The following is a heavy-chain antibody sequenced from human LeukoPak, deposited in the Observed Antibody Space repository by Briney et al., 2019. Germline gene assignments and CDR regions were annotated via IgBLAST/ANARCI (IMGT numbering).Heavy chain of an antibody. CDR2: IYYSGST. Sequence: SETLSLTCTVSGGSISSYYWSWIRQPPGKGLEWIGYIYYSGSTNYNPTLKSRVTVSVDTSDNQFSLKLSSVTAADTAVYYCARENTMVRGAFDAFDIWGQGTKVTVSS. D-gene: IGHD3-10*01. V-gene: IGHV4-59*01. J-gene: IGHJ3*02. CDR3: ARENTMVRGAFDAFDI. CDR1: GGSISSYY.